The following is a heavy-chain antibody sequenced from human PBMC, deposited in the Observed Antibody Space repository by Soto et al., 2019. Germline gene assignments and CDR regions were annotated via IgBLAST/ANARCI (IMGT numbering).Heavy chain of an antibody. Sequence: GGSLRLSCAASGFTFSSYDMHWVRQATGKGLEWVSAIGTAGDTYYPGSVKGRFTISRENAKNSLYLQMNSLRAEDTAVYYCARVESYDFWSGSPPRYYGMDVWGQGTTVTVSS. D-gene: IGHD3-3*01. CDR1: GFTFSSYD. J-gene: IGHJ6*02. V-gene: IGHV3-13*01. CDR2: IGTAGDT. CDR3: ARVESYDFWSGSPPRYYGMDV.